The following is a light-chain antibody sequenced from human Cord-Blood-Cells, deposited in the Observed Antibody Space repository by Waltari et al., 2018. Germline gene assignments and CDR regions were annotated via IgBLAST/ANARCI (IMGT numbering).Light chain of an antibody. J-gene: IGKJ3*01. CDR3: QQYNNWPPFT. CDR1: QRVSSN. V-gene: IGKV3-15*01. Sequence: EIVMTQSPATLSVSLGERATLSCRASQRVSSNLAWYQPKPGQAPRLLIYGASTRATGIPARFSGSVSGTEFTLTISSLQSEDFAVYYCQQYNNWPPFTFGPGTKVDIK. CDR2: GAS.